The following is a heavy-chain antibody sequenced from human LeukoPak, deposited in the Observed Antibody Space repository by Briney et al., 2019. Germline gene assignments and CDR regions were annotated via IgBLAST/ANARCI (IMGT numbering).Heavy chain of an antibody. CDR2: ISGSGSTI. Sequence: GGSLRLSCAASGFTFSNEMNWVRQAPGKGLEWVSYISGSGSTIYYADSVKGRFTISRDNAKNSLYLQMNSLRAEDTAVYYCAELGITMIGGVWGKGTTVTISS. CDR3: AELGITMIGGV. D-gene: IGHD3-10*02. CDR1: GFTFSNE. V-gene: IGHV3-48*03. J-gene: IGHJ6*04.